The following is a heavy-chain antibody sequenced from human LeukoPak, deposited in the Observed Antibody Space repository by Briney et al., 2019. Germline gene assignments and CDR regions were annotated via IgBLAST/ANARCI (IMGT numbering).Heavy chain of an antibody. V-gene: IGHV3-53*01. Sequence: GGSLRLSCAASGFTFSSYDMSWVRQAPGKGLEWVSFIYSDNTHYSDSVKGRFTISRDNSKNTLYLQMNSLRAEDTAVYYCARRAGAYSHPYDYWGQGTLVTVSS. CDR3: ARRAGAYSHPYDY. CDR1: GFTFSSYD. CDR2: IYSDNT. D-gene: IGHD4/OR15-4a*01. J-gene: IGHJ4*02.